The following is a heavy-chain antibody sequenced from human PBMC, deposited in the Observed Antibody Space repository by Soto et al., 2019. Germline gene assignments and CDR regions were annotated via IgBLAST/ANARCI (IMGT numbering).Heavy chain of an antibody. CDR3: AKDVRYCSSTSCYAGLADY. Sequence: PGGSLRLSCAASGFTFSSYGMHWVRQAPGKGLEWVAVISYDGSNKYYADSVKGRFTISRDNSKNTLDLQMNSLRAEDTAVYYSAKDVRYCSSTSCYAGLADYWGQGTLVTVSS. V-gene: IGHV3-30*18. CDR1: GFTFSSYG. D-gene: IGHD2-2*01. J-gene: IGHJ4*02. CDR2: ISYDGSNK.